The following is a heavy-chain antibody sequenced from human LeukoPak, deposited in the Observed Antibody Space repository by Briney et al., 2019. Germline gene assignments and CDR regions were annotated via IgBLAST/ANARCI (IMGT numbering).Heavy chain of an antibody. CDR3: AAYYYGSGSSDY. V-gene: IGHV4-34*01. J-gene: IGHJ4*02. D-gene: IGHD3-10*01. CDR2: INHSGST. Sequence: PSETLSLTCAGYGGSFSGYYWSWTRQPPGKGLEWIGEINHSGSTNYNPSLKSRVTISVDTSKNQFSLKLSSVTAADTAVYYCAAYYYGSGSSDYWGQGTLVTVSS. CDR1: GGSFSGYY.